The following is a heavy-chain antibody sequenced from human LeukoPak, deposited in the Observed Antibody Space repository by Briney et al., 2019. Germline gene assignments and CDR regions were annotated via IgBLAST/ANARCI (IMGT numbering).Heavy chain of an antibody. CDR2: SNGDGSST. CDR3: ARDQLGDGDYLFDY. V-gene: IGHV3-74*01. D-gene: IGHD4-17*01. CDR1: GLSFSRYW. J-gene: IGHJ4*02. Sequence: GGSLRLSCAASGLSFSRYWMHWVRQAPGKGPVWVARSNGDGSSTSYADSVKGRFTISRDSAKNTLSLQMNSLRAEDTAIYYCARDQLGDGDYLFDYWGQGTLVTVSS.